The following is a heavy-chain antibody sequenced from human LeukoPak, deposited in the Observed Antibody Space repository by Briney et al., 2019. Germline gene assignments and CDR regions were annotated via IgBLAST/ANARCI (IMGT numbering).Heavy chain of an antibody. CDR1: GYTFTSYA. D-gene: IGHD6-19*01. J-gene: IGHJ5*02. CDR3: ARDGLVQSSDWFDP. CDR2: INTNTGNP. V-gene: IGHV7-4-1*02. Sequence: ASVKVSCKASGYTFTSYAMNWVRQAPGQGLEWMGWINTNTGNPTYAQGFTGRFVFSLDTSVSTAYLQISSLKAEDTAVDYCARDGLVQSSDWFDPWGQGTLVTVSS.